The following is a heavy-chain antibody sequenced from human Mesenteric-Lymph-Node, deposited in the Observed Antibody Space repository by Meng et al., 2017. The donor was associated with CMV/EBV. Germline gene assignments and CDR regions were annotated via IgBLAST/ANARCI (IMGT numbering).Heavy chain of an antibody. Sequence: SETLSLTCIVSGYSISSGYYWGWIRQSPGKGLEWIGSMYHTGSTYYNPSLKSRVTISVDTSKNQFSLKLSSVTAADTAVYYCAKFSATGAYYYGMDVWGQGTTVTVSS. CDR1: GYSISSGYY. V-gene: IGHV4-38-2*02. D-gene: IGHD1-1*01. CDR3: AKFSATGAYYYGMDV. CDR2: MYHTGST. J-gene: IGHJ6*02.